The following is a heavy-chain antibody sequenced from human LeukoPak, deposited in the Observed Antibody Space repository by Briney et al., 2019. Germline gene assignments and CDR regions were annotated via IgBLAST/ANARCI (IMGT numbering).Heavy chain of an antibody. V-gene: IGHV3-23*01. CDR3: AKRYQTRGNWGIDY. CDR2: ISGSGGST. CDR1: GFTFSSYA. D-gene: IGHD7-27*01. Sequence: GGSLRLSCAASGFTFSSYAMSWVRQAPGKGLEWVSAISGSGGSTYYADSVKGRFTIFRDNSKNTLYLQMNSLRAEDTAVYYCAKRYQTRGNWGIDYWGQGTLVTVSS. J-gene: IGHJ4*02.